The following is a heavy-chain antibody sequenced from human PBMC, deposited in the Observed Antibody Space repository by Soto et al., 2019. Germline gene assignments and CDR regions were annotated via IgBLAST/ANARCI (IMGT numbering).Heavy chain of an antibody. D-gene: IGHD2-2*01. Sequence: ASVKVSCKASGYTFTGYYMHWVRQAPGQGLEWMGWINPNSGGTNYAQKFQGWVTMTRDTSISTAYMELSRLRSDDTAVYYSARCGSVVVPAAITYYFDYWGQGTLVTVSS. V-gene: IGHV1-2*04. CDR2: INPNSGGT. CDR3: ARCGSVVVPAAITYYFDY. CDR1: GYTFTGYY. J-gene: IGHJ4*02.